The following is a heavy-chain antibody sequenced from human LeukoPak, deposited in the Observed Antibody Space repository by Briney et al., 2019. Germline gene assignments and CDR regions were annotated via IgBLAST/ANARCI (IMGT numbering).Heavy chain of an antibody. CDR2: INPNSGGT. CDR1: GYTFTGYY. V-gene: IGHV1-2*02. J-gene: IGHJ4*02. CDR3: ANICSSTSCYGGNIDY. Sequence: ASVKVSCKASGYTFTGYYMHWVRQASGQGLEWTGWINPNSGGTNYAQKFQGRVTMTRDTSISTAYMELSRLRSDDTAVYYCANICSSTSCYGGNIDYWGQGTLVTVSS. D-gene: IGHD2-2*01.